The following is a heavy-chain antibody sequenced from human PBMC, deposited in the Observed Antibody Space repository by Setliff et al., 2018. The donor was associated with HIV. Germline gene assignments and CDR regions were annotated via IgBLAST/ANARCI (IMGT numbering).Heavy chain of an antibody. CDR1: GGSISSSTYF. D-gene: IGHD3-16*01. V-gene: IGHV4-39*01. CDR3: VNPSGAMGDFDS. Sequence: SETLSLTCSVSGGSISSSTYFWGWIRQPPGKGLEWIGTIYYHGSTYYNPSLKSRVTMSIDTSKNQFSLQLTSVTAADTAVYYCVNPSGAMGDFDSWGQGTLVTVSS. CDR2: IYYHGST. J-gene: IGHJ4*02.